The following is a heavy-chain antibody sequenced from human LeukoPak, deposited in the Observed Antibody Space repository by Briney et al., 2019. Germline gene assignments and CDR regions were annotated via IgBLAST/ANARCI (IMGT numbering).Heavy chain of an antibody. V-gene: IGHV3-21*01. Sequence: GGSLRLSCAASGFTFSSYTMSWVRQAPGKGLEWVSSVSSSSYVYYADSLKGRFTISRDNAKNSLYLQMNSLRAEDTAVYYCARVSFRDSGSSRDFDYWGQGTLVTVSS. CDR1: GFTFSSYT. CDR3: ARVSFRDSGSSRDFDY. D-gene: IGHD3-10*01. CDR2: VSSSSYV. J-gene: IGHJ4*02.